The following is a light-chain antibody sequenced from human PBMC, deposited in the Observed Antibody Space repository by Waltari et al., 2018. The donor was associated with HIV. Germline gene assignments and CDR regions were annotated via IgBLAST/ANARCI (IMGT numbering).Light chain of an antibody. CDR2: EDT. CDR1: SSNVGSDDL. J-gene: IGLJ1*01. Sequence: QSALTQPASVSGSPGQSITISCTGTSSNVGSDDLVSWYQQHPGEAPKLIIYEDTKRPSGVSNLFSGSKSGNTASLTISGLQAEDEADYYCCSCPRSGIRYVFGTGTKVTVL. CDR3: CSCPRSGIRYV. V-gene: IGLV2-23*01.